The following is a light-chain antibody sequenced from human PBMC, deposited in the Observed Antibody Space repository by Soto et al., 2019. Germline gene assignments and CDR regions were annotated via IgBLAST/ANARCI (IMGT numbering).Light chain of an antibody. V-gene: IGKV3-20*01. CDR2: RAS. CDR3: QQYEGSPLT. Sequence: EIVLTQSPDTLSLSPGERATLSCRASQSVSSSFLAWYHQKPGQAPRLLIYRASSRATGIPDRFSGSGSGTDLNLTISRLEPEDCAVYYCQQYEGSPLTFGGGTKVEIK. J-gene: IGKJ4*01. CDR1: QSVSSSF.